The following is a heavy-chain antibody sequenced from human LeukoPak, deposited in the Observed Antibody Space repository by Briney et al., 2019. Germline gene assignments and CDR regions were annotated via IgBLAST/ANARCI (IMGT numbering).Heavy chain of an antibody. CDR2: IEYEGGYNQ. D-gene: IGHD3-10*01. Sequence: GGSLRLSCVASGFTFSTYGMHWVRQAPGKGLDWVAFIEYEGGYNQYYTDPVKGRFTISRDNSRNTLYLQMNYLRAEDTAFYYCAKDKEYASGSYPIEYWGQGTLVTVSS. CDR1: GFTFSTYG. J-gene: IGHJ4*02. V-gene: IGHV3-30*02. CDR3: AKDKEYASGSYPIEY.